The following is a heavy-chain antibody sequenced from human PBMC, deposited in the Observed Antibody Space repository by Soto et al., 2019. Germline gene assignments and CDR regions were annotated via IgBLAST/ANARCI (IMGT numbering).Heavy chain of an antibody. J-gene: IGHJ3*02. Sequence: GGSLRLSCAASGFTFSSYAMSWVRQAPGKGLEWVSAISGSGGSTYYADSVKGRFTISRDNSKNTLYLQMNSLRAEDTAVYYCANPIGDYYGSGSYLPDAFDIWGQGTMVTVSS. V-gene: IGHV3-23*01. CDR2: ISGSGGST. CDR3: ANPIGDYYGSGSYLPDAFDI. CDR1: GFTFSSYA. D-gene: IGHD3-10*01.